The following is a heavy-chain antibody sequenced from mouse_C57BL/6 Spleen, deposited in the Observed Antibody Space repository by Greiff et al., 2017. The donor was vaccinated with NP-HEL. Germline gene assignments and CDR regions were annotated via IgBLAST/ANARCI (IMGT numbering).Heavy chain of an antibody. CDR2: ISDGGSYT. CDR1: GFTFSSYA. D-gene: IGHD4-1*01. J-gene: IGHJ2*01. Sequence: VQLQQSGGGLVKPGGSLKLSCAASGFTFSSYAMSWVRQTPEKRLEWVATISDGGSYTYYPDNVKGRFTISRDNAKNNLYLQMSHLKSEDTAMYYCARDDWDGYYFDYWGQGTTLTVSS. V-gene: IGHV5-4*01. CDR3: ARDDWDGYYFDY.